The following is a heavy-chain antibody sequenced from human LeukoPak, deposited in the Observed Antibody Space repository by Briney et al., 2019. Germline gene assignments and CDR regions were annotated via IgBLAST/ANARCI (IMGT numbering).Heavy chain of an antibody. CDR1: GFTFSTYW. CDR2: INSDGSST. CDR3: ALEGYGSGWYQYFQH. J-gene: IGHJ1*01. V-gene: IGHV3-74*01. Sequence: GGSLRLSCAASGFTFSTYWVHWVRQAPGKGLVWVSRINSDGSSTSYADSVEGRFTISRDNARNTLYLQMNSLRAEDTAVYYCALEGYGSGWYQYFQHWGQGTLVTVSS. D-gene: IGHD6-19*01.